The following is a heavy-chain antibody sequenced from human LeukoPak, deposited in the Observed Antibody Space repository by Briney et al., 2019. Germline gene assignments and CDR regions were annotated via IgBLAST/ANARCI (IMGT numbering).Heavy chain of an antibody. CDR1: GFTFSSYS. CDR2: ISSSSTI. D-gene: IGHD2-2*02. CDR3: ARSIPAAIRDLNKDAFDI. Sequence: GGSLRLSCAASGFTFSSYSMNWVRQAPGKGLEWVSYISSSSTIYYADSVKGRFTISRDNAKNSLYLQMNSLRAKDTAVYYCARSIPAAIRDLNKDAFDIWGQGTMVTVSS. V-gene: IGHV3-48*04. J-gene: IGHJ3*02.